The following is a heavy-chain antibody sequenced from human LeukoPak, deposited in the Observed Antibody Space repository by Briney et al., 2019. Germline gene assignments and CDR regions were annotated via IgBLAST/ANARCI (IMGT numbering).Heavy chain of an antibody. CDR3: VRGIDTTGYFNY. J-gene: IGHJ4*02. Sequence: ASVTVSCKASGYTFSTYPMNWVRQAPGQGLEWMGWININTGSPTYAQGLTGRFVFSLNTSVSTAFLQINSLKAEDTALYYCVRGIDTTGYFNYWGQGTLVTVSS. CDR1: GYTFSTYP. CDR2: ININTGSP. V-gene: IGHV7-4-1*02. D-gene: IGHD3-22*01.